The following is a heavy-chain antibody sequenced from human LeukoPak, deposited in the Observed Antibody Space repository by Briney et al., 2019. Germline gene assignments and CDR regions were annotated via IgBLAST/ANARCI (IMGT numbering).Heavy chain of an antibody. V-gene: IGHV4-39*07. Sequence: SETLSLTCTVSGGSISSSSYYWGWIRQPPGKGLEWIGSIYYSGSTYYNPSLKSRVTISVDTSKNQFSLKLSSVTAADTAVYYCARDRSPLTTYYYGSGRLFDPWGQGTLVTASS. J-gene: IGHJ5*02. CDR1: GGSISSSSYY. CDR3: ARDRSPLTTYYYGSGRLFDP. D-gene: IGHD3-10*01. CDR2: IYYSGST.